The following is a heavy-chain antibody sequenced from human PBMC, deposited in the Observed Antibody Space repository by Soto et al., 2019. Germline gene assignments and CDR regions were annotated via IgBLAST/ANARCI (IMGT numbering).Heavy chain of an antibody. CDR1: GYTFTSYW. J-gene: IGHJ4*02. V-gene: IGHV5-10-1*01. Sequence: PGESLKISCKTSGYTFTSYWITWVRQMPGKGLEWMGRIDPSNSYTNYSPSFKGHVTISVDTSINTTNLQWSSLKASDTAMYYCASDCGGDCSHFFDYWGQGTRVTVSS. CDR3: ASDCGGDCSHFFDY. CDR2: IDPSNSYT. D-gene: IGHD2-21*01.